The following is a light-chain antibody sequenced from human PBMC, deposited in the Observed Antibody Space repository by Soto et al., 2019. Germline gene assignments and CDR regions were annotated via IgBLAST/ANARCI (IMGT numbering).Light chain of an antibody. CDR3: QQSYSTPST. CDR2: AAS. CDR1: QSISSY. Sequence: IQITQSPSSLSASVGDRVTITCRASQSISSYLNWYQQKPGKAPKLLIYAASSLQSGVPSRFSGSGSGTDFTLTIGSLQPEDFATYYCQQSYSTPSTFGLGTRLDI. V-gene: IGKV1-39*01. J-gene: IGKJ5*01.